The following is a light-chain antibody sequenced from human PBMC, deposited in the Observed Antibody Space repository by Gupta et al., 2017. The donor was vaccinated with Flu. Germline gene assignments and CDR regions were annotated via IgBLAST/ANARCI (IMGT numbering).Light chain of an antibody. CDR3: SAWDSSLSAWV. CDR2: RNN. CDR1: SNNVGNQG. J-gene: IGLJ3*02. Sequence: AGPAQPPPVSQGLRPTATHPLPGNSNNVGNQGAAWLQQHQGHPPKLLSYRNNNRPSGISERFSASRSGNTASLTIAGLQPEDEADYYCSAWDSSLSAWVFGGGTKLTVL. V-gene: IGLV10-54*04.